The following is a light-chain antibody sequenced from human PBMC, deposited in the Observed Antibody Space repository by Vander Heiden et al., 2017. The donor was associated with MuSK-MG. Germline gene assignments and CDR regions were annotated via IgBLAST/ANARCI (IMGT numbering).Light chain of an antibody. CDR3: QQYADLPIT. Sequence: DIQMTQSPSSLSASVGDSVTITSQASQDISIYLNWFQQKAGKAPKLLISDASNLQTGVPSRFSGSGSGTAFTFTISSLKPEDIATYYCQQYADLPITFGQGTRLEIK. CDR2: DAS. V-gene: IGKV1-33*01. J-gene: IGKJ5*01. CDR1: QDISIY.